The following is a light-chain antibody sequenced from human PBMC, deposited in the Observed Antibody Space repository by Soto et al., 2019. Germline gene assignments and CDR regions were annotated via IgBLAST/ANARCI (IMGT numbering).Light chain of an antibody. J-gene: IGKJ1*01. V-gene: IGKV3-15*01. Sequence: EILMTQSPATLSVSPGERATLSCRASQSVRILLAWYQQKPGQPPRLLIHGATTRDTGIPARFSGSGSGTEFTLTISSLQSEDFSVYYCQQYNNWPRTFGQGTKVDIK. CDR1: QSVRIL. CDR3: QQYNNWPRT. CDR2: GAT.